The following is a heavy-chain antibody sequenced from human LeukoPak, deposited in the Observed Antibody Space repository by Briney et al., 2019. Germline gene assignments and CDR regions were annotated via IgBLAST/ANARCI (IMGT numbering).Heavy chain of an antibody. CDR2: ISSSSSTI. J-gene: IGHJ4*02. CDR1: GFTFSDYY. D-gene: IGHD3-16*02. CDR3: ARVVSSRLITFGGVIGNLDY. V-gene: IGHV3-11*04. Sequence: GGSLRLSCAASGFTFSDYYMSWIRQAPGKGLEWVSYISSSSSTIYYADSVKGRFTISRDNAKNSLYLQMNSLRAEDTAVYYCARVVSSRLITFGGVIGNLDYWGQGTLVTVSS.